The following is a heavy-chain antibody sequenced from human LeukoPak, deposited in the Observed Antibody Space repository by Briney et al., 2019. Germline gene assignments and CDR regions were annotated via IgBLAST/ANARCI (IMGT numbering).Heavy chain of an antibody. CDR1: GYSISSGYY. J-gene: IGHJ4*02. CDR3: ARGLPVWCSITSCILQGTRYFDY. D-gene: IGHD2-2*01. CDR2: IYHSGST. V-gene: IGHV4-38-2*01. Sequence: PSETLSLTCAVSGYSISSGYYWGWSRQPPGKGLEWIGSIYHSGSTYYNPSLKSRVTISVDTSKNQFSLKLSSVTAADTAVYYCARGLPVWCSITSCILQGTRYFDYWGQGTLVTVSS.